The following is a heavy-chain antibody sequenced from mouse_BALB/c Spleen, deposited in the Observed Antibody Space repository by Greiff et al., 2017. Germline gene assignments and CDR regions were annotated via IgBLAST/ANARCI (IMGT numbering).Heavy chain of an antibody. CDR1: GFTFSSFG. CDR3: AGSRASLDY. Sequence: EVKLVESGGGLVQPGGSRKLSCAASGFTFSSFGMHWVRQAPEKGLEWVAYISSGSSTIYYADTVKGRFTIPRDNHKNTLFLQMTSLRSEDTAMYYYAGSRASLDYWGQGTTLTVSS. CDR2: ISSGSSTI. D-gene: IGHD3-3*01. V-gene: IGHV5-17*02. J-gene: IGHJ2*01.